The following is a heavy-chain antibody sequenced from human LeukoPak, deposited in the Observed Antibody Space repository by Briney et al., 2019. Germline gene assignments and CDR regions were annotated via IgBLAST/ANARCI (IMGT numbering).Heavy chain of an antibody. J-gene: IGHJ4*02. D-gene: IGHD6-13*01. Sequence: SETLSLTCTVSGGSISSYYWSWIRQPAGKGLEWIGRIYTSGSTNYNPSLKSRVTISVDTSKNQFSLKLSSVTAADTAVYYCASIAAAGTLFDYWGQGTLVTVSS. CDR3: ASIAAAGTLFDY. V-gene: IGHV4-4*07. CDR2: IYTSGST. CDR1: GGSISSYY.